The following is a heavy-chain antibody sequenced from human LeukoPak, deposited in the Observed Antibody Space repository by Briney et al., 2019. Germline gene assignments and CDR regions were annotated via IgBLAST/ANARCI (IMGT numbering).Heavy chain of an antibody. CDR2: ISSSGSII. V-gene: IGHV3-11*01. J-gene: IGHJ6*03. CDR1: GFTFSDYY. CDR3: ARRNSYYYYLDV. Sequence: KPGGSLRLSCAASGFTFSDYYMSWIRQAPGKGLEWVSHISSSGSIIYYADSVKGRFTISRDNAKNSLYLQMNSLRAEDTAVYYCARRNSYYYYLDVRGKRTTVTISS.